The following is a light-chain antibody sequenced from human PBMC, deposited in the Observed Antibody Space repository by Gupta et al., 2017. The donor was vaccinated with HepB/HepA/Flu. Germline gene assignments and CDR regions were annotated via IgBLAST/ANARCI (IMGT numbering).Light chain of an antibody. CDR2: GAS. CDR1: QGILNY. J-gene: IGKJ4*01. CDR3: QQYHSYPLT. Sequence: DIQMTQSPTSLSASVGDRVTITCRASQGILNYLAWFQQKPGKDPKSLIFGASILQSGVPSKFSGSGSGTDFTLTISSLQPEDSATYYCQQYHSYPLTFGGGTKVEI. V-gene: IGKV1-16*02.